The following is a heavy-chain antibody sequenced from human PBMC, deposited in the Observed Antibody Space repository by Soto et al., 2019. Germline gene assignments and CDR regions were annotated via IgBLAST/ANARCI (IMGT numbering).Heavy chain of an antibody. Sequence: QLQLQESGPGLVKPSETLSLTCTVSGGSISRSSYYWGWIRQPPGKGLEWIGSIYYSGSTYYNPSVKSGVTRSVDTSKNQFSLKLSSVTAADTAVYYCATGIAAAGTFDYWGQGTLVTVSS. J-gene: IGHJ4*02. CDR3: ATGIAAAGTFDY. V-gene: IGHV4-39*01. CDR1: GGSISRSSYY. D-gene: IGHD6-13*01. CDR2: IYYSGST.